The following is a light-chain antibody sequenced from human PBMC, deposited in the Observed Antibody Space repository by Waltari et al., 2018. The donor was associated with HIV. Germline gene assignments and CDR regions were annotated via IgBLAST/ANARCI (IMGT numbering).Light chain of an antibody. Sequence: SYELTQPPSVSVSPGQTARHTCSGDAFPKHYAYWYQQKPGQAPVLVIYKDSERPSGIPERFSGSSSGTTVTLTISGVQAEDEADYYCQSADSSGTYVFGTGTKVTVL. CDR1: AFPKHY. J-gene: IGLJ1*01. CDR3: QSADSSGTYV. CDR2: KDS. V-gene: IGLV3-25*03.